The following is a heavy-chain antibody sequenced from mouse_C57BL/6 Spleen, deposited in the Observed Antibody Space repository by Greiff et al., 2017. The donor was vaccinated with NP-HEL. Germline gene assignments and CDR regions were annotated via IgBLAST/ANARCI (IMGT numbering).Heavy chain of an antibody. V-gene: IGHV1-64*01. J-gene: IGHJ4*01. D-gene: IGHD1-1*01. Sequence: QVQLQQSGAELVKPGASVKLSCKASGYTFTSYWMHWVKQRPGQGLEWIGMIHPNSGSTNYNEKFKSKATLTVDKSSSTAYMQLSSLTSEDSAVYYCARSDYYGSSPYYYAMDYWGQGTSVTVSS. CDR2: IHPNSGST. CDR1: GYTFTSYW. CDR3: ARSDYYGSSPYYYAMDY.